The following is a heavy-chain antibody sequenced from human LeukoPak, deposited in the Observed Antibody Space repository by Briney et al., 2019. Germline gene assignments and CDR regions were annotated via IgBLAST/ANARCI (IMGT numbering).Heavy chain of an antibody. CDR1: GFTFSSYA. Sequence: GGSLRLSCAASGFTFSSYAMSWVRQAPGKGLEWVSAISGSGGSTYYADSVKGRFTISRDNSKNTLYLQMNSPRAEDTAVYYCATTVTTRAYYYGMDVWGQGTTVTVSS. CDR2: ISGSGGST. J-gene: IGHJ6*02. D-gene: IGHD4-17*01. CDR3: ATTVTTRAYYYGMDV. V-gene: IGHV3-23*01.